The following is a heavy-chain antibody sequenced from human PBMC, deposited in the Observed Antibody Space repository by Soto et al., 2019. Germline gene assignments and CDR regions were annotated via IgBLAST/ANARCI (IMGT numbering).Heavy chain of an antibody. J-gene: IGHJ5*02. CDR1: GYTFTSYA. V-gene: IGHV1-3*01. Sequence: ASVKVSCKASGYTFTSYAMHWVRQAPGQRLEWMGWINAGNGNTKYSQKFQDRVTITRDTSASTAYMELSSLRSEDTAVYYCARGGYCSSTSCYPGWFDPWGQGTLVTVSS. CDR2: INAGNGNT. D-gene: IGHD2-2*01. CDR3: ARGGYCSSTSCYPGWFDP.